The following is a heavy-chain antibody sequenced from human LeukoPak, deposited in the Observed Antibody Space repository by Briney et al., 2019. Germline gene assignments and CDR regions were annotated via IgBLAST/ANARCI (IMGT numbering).Heavy chain of an antibody. Sequence: ASVKVSCKASGGTFSSYGISWVRQAPGQGLEWMGWISAYNGNTNYAQKLQGRVTMTTDTSTSTAYMELRSLRSDDTAVYYCARDQTLGYSGYDFDYWGQGTLVTVSS. CDR2: ISAYNGNT. CDR3: ARDQTLGYSGYDFDY. J-gene: IGHJ4*02. V-gene: IGHV1-18*01. D-gene: IGHD5-12*01. CDR1: GGTFSSYG.